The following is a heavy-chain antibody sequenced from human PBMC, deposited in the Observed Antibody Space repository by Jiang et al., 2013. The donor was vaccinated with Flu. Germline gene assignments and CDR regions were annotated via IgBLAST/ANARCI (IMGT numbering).Heavy chain of an antibody. CDR1: GYTFPSYA. J-gene: IGHJ4*02. Sequence: SGAEVKKPGDSVKVSCEASGYTFPSYAMNWVRQAPGQRPEWMGWLNVGNGKTEFSQKFQGRIAITRDTSTSTAYLELTSLTSEDTAVYYCAREWGDSGFFDHYFDHWGQGTLVTVSS. D-gene: IGHD5-12*01. CDR2: LNVGNGKT. CDR3: AREWGDSGFFDHYFDH. V-gene: IGHV1-3*01.